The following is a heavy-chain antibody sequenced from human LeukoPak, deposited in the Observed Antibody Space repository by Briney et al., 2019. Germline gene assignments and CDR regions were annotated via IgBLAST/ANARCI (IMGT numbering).Heavy chain of an antibody. V-gene: IGHV3-48*03. J-gene: IGHJ4*02. Sequence: GGSLRLSCAASGVTFSSNEMNWVRQALGKGPEWVSYISSSGGSIYYADSVKGRFTISRDNAKNSLYLQMNSLRAEDTAVYYCARTLVGATNWGQGTLVTVSS. D-gene: IGHD1-26*01. CDR1: GVTFSSNE. CDR3: ARTLVGATN. CDR2: ISSSGGSI.